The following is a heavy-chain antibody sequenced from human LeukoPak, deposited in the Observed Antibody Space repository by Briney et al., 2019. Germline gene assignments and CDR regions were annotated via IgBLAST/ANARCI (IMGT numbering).Heavy chain of an antibody. Sequence: SETLSLTCAVYGRSFSNYYWSWIRQTPGKGMEWIGEINDSGRTNYNPSLMSRVTVSVGTSKNQFSLRLTSVTATDTAVYYCARRWNYGRNYYIDVWGKGAAVSVSS. CDR1: GRSFSNYY. CDR2: INDSGRT. CDR3: ARRWNYGRNYYIDV. V-gene: IGHV4-34*01. J-gene: IGHJ6*03. D-gene: IGHD1-7*01.